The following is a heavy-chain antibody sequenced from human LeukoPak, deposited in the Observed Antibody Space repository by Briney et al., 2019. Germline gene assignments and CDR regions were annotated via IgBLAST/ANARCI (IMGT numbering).Heavy chain of an antibody. CDR3: ARPVGSSGYYSPPGWVDY. CDR1: GFTFSSYG. D-gene: IGHD3-22*01. V-gene: IGHV3-33*01. J-gene: IGHJ4*02. Sequence: GGSLRLSCAASGFTFSSYGMHWVRRAPGKGLEWVAVIWYDGSNRYYADSVKGRFTISRDNSKNTLYLQMNSLRAEDTAVYYCARPVGSSGYYSPPGWVDYWGQGTLVTVSS. CDR2: IWYDGSNR.